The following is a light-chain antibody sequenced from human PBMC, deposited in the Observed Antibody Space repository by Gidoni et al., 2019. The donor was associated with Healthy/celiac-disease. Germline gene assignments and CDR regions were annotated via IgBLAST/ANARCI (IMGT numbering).Light chain of an antibody. CDR3: QQYNSYSPRS. CDR1: QSISSW. J-gene: IGKJ2*04. CDR2: KAS. V-gene: IGKV1-5*03. Sequence: DIQMTQSPSTLSASVGDRVTIPCRASQSISSWLAWYQQKPGKAHKLLIYKASSLESGVPSRFSGSGSGTEFTLTISSLQPDDFATYYCQQYNSYSPRSFGQGTKLEIK.